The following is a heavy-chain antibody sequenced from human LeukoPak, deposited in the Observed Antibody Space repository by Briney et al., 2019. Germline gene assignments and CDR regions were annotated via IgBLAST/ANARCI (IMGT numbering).Heavy chain of an antibody. CDR3: ARDSESWTETGPRFDY. D-gene: IGHD3-9*01. CDR2: INQDGSAQ. J-gene: IGHJ4*02. CDR1: GFSFSGHW. V-gene: IGHV3-7*01. Sequence: GGSLRLSCTASGFSFSGHWMSWVRQAPGKGLEWVANINQDGSAQYYVDSVKGQFTISRDNAKNSLYLQMNSLRVEDTAVYYCARDSESWTETGPRFDYWGQGTLVTVSS.